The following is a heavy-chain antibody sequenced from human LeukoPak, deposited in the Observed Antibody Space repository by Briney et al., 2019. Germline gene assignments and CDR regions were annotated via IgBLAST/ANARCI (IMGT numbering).Heavy chain of an antibody. CDR1: GFTFSSYW. D-gene: IGHD3-16*01. V-gene: IGHV3-74*01. Sequence: GGSLRLSCAASGFTFSSYWMHWVRQAPGKGLVWVSRINSDGSSTSYADSVKGRFTASKDDARKSMYLQMNSLRVEDTAVYYCAKDRANWAIDDWGQGTQVTVSS. CDR3: AKDRANWAIDD. J-gene: IGHJ4*02. CDR2: INSDGSST.